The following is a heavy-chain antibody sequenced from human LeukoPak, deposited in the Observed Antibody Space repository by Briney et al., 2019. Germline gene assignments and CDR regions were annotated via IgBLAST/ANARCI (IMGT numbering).Heavy chain of an antibody. V-gene: IGHV1-2*02. CDR3: ARGPIVVVPAASFDY. Sequence: GASVKVSCKASGYTFTGYYMHWVRQAPGQGLEWMGWINPNSGGTNYAQKFQGRVTMTRDTSISTAYVELSRLRSDDTAVYYCARGPIVVVPAASFDYWGQGTLVTVSS. CDR1: GYTFTGYY. CDR2: INPNSGGT. J-gene: IGHJ4*02. D-gene: IGHD2-2*01.